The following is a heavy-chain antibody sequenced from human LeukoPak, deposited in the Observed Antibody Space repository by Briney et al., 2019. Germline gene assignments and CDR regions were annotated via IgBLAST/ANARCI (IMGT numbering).Heavy chain of an antibody. CDR3: ARVAYYDSSGYRFDY. D-gene: IGHD3-22*01. Sequence: SETLSLTCTVSGGSISSYYWSWIRQPPGKGLEWIGYIYYSGSTNYNPSLKSRVTISVDTSKNQFSLKLSSVTAADTAVYYCARVAYYDSSGYRFDYWGQGTLVTVSS. V-gene: IGHV4-59*01. CDR1: GGSISSYY. J-gene: IGHJ4*02. CDR2: IYYSGST.